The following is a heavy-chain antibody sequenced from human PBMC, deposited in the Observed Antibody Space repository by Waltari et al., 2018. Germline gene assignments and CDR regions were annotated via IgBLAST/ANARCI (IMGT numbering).Heavy chain of an antibody. V-gene: IGHV3-48*01. Sequence: EVQLVESGGGLVQPGGSLRLSCAASGFTFSSYSMNWVRQAPGKGLEWVSYISSSSSTIYYADSVKGRFTISRDNAKNSLYLQMNSLRAEDTAVYYCALDIAVAGMGYWGQGTLVTVSS. D-gene: IGHD6-19*01. CDR3: ALDIAVAGMGY. J-gene: IGHJ4*02. CDR1: GFTFSSYS. CDR2: ISSSSSTI.